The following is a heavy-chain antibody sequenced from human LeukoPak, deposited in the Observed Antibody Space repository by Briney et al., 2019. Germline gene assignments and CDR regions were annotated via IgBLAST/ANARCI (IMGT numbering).Heavy chain of an antibody. V-gene: IGHV1-2*02. CDR3: ARGAPTAYDSRPHLYYYYYMDV. CDR2: INPNSGGT. D-gene: IGHD3-22*01. Sequence: ASVKVSCKASGYTFTGHYIHWVRQAPGQGLEWMGWINPNSGGTNYAQKFHGRVTMTRDTSISTAYMELSRLRYDDTAVYYCARGAPTAYDSRPHLYYYYYMDVWGKGTTVTVSS. J-gene: IGHJ6*03. CDR1: GYTFTGHY.